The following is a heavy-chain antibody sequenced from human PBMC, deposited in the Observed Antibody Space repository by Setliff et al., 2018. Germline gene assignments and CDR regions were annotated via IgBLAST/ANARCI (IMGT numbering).Heavy chain of an antibody. Sequence: PGESLKISCKGSGYSFTSYWIGWVRQMPGKGLEWMAIIYPGDSDTKYSPSFQGQVTISADKSISTAYLQWSSLKASDTAMYYCARQAVAGDDAFDIWGQGTMVTVSS. CDR1: GYSFTSYW. D-gene: IGHD6-19*01. CDR2: IYPGDSDT. V-gene: IGHV5-51*01. CDR3: ARQAVAGDDAFDI. J-gene: IGHJ3*02.